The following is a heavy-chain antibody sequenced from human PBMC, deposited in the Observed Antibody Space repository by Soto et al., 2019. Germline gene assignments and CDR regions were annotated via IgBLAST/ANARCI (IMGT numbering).Heavy chain of an antibody. CDR2: IYYSGTT. J-gene: IGHJ6*02. D-gene: IGHD6-13*01. Sequence: SETLSLTCAVSGYSISSSNWWGWIRQPPGKGLEWIGYIYYSGTTYYNPTLKSRVTMSVDTSKKQYTLKLTSVTDVDTTVYYCAIDSSSSWYFLILAENYYYGMDVWGQGTTVTVSS. CDR3: AIDSSSSWYFLILAENYYYGMDV. CDR1: GYSISSSNW. V-gene: IGHV4-28*03.